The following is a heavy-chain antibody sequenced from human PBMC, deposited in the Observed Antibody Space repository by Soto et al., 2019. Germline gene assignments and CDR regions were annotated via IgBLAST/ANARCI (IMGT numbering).Heavy chain of an antibody. D-gene: IGHD6-13*01. CDR3: AKSQEIGTHFFDS. Sequence: GSLRLSCEASGXTFSGFEMHWVRQPTGKGLELVSSIGTAGDTYYAVSVKGRFTISRDNPKKSLSLQMNSLRAGDMAVYFCAKSQEIGTHFFDSWGQGTRGTVSS. J-gene: IGHJ4*02. CDR1: GXTFSGFE. CDR2: IGTAGDT. V-gene: IGHV3-13*01.